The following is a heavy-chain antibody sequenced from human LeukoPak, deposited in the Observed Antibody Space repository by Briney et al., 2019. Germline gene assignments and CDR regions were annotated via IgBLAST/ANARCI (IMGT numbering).Heavy chain of an antibody. CDR2: INPNSGGT. CDR1: GYTFTGYY. D-gene: IGHD5-24*01. J-gene: IGHJ3*02. Sequence: ASVKVSCKASGYTFTGYYMHWVRQAPGQGLEWMGWINPNSGGTNYAQKFQGRVTMTRDTSISTAYMELSRLRSDDTAVYYCARVETWDNEPSAFDIWGQGTMVTVSS. CDR3: ARVETWDNEPSAFDI. V-gene: IGHV1-2*02.